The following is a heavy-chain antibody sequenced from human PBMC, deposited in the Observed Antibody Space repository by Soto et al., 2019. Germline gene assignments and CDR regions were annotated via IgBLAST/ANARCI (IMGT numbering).Heavy chain of an antibody. CDR1: GGSINNNDYY. Sequence: SETVSLTCTVSGGSINNNDYYWNWIRQTPGKGLEWIGYVYYSGSTYYIPSLESRLSMSIDKSKNQFSLRLNSEIAADAAIYYCARMSYYYDKWYFDLWGRGTLVTVSS. CDR3: ARMSYYYDKWYFDL. D-gene: IGHD3-22*01. J-gene: IGHJ2*01. CDR2: VYYSGST. V-gene: IGHV4-30-4*01.